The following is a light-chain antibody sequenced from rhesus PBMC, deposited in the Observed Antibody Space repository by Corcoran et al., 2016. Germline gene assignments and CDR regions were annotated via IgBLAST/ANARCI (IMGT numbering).Light chain of an antibody. CDR2: KAS. J-gene: IGKJ2*01. CDR3: QHGYGTPYG. V-gene: IGKV1-74*01. CDR1: EDVANN. Sequence: DIQMTQSPSALPVSAGHRVTFTCWAREDVANNLNWYQQKSGEAPKLLIYKASTVYSGVPSRFSGSGAGTCYTFTISSLQAEDVATCCCQHGYGTPYGFGQGTKVDI.